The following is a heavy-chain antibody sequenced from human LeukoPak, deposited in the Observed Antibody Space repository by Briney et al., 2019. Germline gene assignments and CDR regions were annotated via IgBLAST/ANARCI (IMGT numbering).Heavy chain of an antibody. CDR2: ISYHARDQ. Sequence: GGSLRLSCTASGFTVSDHAMHWVRQAPGKGLEWVTVISYHARDQFYADSVKGRFTVSRDNSRNTLYLQMNSLRAEDSAVYYCAAQPCINGICYLDYWGQGTLVTVSS. J-gene: IGHJ4*02. CDR1: GFTVSDHA. V-gene: IGHV3-30*04. CDR3: AAQPCINGICYLDY. D-gene: IGHD2-8*01.